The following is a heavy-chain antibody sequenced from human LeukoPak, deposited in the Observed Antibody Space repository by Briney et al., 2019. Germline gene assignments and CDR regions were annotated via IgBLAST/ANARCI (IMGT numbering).Heavy chain of an antibody. J-gene: IGHJ4*02. CDR3: ARGLAAAGTGY. V-gene: IGHV3-7*01. D-gene: IGHD6-25*01. CDR2: ISQDGNEN. Sequence: GGSLRLSCAASGFTFSTYWMSWVRQAPGKGLEWVANISQDGNENYYVDSVKGRFTISRDNAKSSLYLQMNSLRAEDTAVYYCARGLAAAGTGYWGQGTLVTVSS. CDR1: GFTFSTYW.